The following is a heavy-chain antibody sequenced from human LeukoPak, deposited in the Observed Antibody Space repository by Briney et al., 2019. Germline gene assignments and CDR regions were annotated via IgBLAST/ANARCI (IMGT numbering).Heavy chain of an antibody. J-gene: IGHJ5*02. CDR3: ALLWFGDNWFDP. D-gene: IGHD3-10*01. CDR1: GYTFTSYD. V-gene: IGHV1-69*06. CDR2: IIPIFGTA. Sequence: SVKVSCKASGYTFTSYDINWVRQAPGQGLEWMGGIIPIFGTANYAQKFQGRVAITADKSTSTAYMELSSLRSEDTAVYYCALLWFGDNWFDPWGQGTLVTVSS.